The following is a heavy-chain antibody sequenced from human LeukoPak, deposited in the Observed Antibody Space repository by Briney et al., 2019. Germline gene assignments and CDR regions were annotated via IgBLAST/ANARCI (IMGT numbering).Heavy chain of an antibody. D-gene: IGHD3-3*01. Sequence: PGGSLRLSCAASGFTFSSYSMNWVRQAPGKGLEWVSSISSSSSYIYYADSVKGRFTMSRDNSRKSLYLQMNSLRVEDTALYYCAKDGSSYWGGRGTNPTLWGQGTMVTVSS. CDR3: AKDGSSYWGGRGTNPTL. CDR2: ISSSSSYI. J-gene: IGHJ3*01. CDR1: GFTFSSYS. V-gene: IGHV3-21*04.